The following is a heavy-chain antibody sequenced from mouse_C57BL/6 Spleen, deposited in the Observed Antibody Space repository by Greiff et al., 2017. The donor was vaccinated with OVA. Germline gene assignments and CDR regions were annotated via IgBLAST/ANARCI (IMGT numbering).Heavy chain of an antibody. V-gene: IGHV2-6-1*01. J-gene: IGHJ4*01. D-gene: IGHD3-2*02. CDR1: GFSLTSYG. CDR3: ARHLSSGYAMDY. CDR2: IWSDGST. Sequence: VKVVESGPGLVAPSQSLSITCTVSGFSLTSYGVHWVRQPPGQGLEWLVVIWSDGSTTYNSALKSRLSISKDNSKSQVFLKMNSLQTDDTAMYYCARHLSSGYAMDYWGQGTSVTVSS.